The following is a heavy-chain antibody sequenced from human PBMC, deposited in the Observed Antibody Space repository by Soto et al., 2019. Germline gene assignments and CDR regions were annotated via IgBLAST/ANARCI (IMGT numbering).Heavy chain of an antibody. D-gene: IGHD3-3*01. J-gene: IGHJ4*02. V-gene: IGHV3-48*01. CDR1: GFTFNTFP. Sequence: GGSLRLSCAASGFTFNTFPMNWVRLAPGKGLEWLSHISSNSDAMYYADSVKGRFTISRDNARKSLYLQMNSLIVDDTAVYYCARDKSGAYFDHWGQGTLVTVSS. CDR2: ISSNSDAM. CDR3: ARDKSGAYFDH.